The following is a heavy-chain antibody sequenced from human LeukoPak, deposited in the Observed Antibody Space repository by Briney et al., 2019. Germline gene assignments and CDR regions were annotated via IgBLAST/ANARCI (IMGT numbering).Heavy chain of an antibody. CDR3: TRDRSRAEDD. D-gene: IGHD1-14*01. CDR1: GFTFSGHW. Sequence: PGGSLRLSCAASGFTFSGHWMIWVRQAPATGLEWVANINQGGSDKYYVDSVKGRFTISRDNANNLLYLQMNSLRGEDTAVYYCTRDRSRAEDDWGQGTLVTVSS. CDR2: INQGGSDK. V-gene: IGHV3-7*01. J-gene: IGHJ4*02.